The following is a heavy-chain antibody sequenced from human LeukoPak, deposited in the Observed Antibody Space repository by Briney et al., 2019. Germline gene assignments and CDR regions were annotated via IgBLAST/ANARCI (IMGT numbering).Heavy chain of an antibody. J-gene: IGHJ4*02. V-gene: IGHV3-23*01. CDR1: GFTVSSYS. CDR3: AKDQGVGATEIDY. D-gene: IGHD1-26*01. Sequence: PGGSLRLSCATSGFTVSSYSMNWVRQALGKGLEWVSAISGSGGSTYYADSVKGRFTISRDNSKNTLYLQMNSLRAEDTAVYYCAKDQGVGATEIDYWGQGTLVTVSS. CDR2: ISGSGGST.